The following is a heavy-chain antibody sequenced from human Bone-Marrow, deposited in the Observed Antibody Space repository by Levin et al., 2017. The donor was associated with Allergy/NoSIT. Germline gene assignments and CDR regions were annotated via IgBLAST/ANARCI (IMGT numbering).Heavy chain of an antibody. CDR3: ARGNYGGFDL. J-gene: IGHJ2*01. Sequence: NTSETLSLTCTVSDGSISVYYWYWIRQSPGKGLEWLGYIYKSGTTYYNSALKSRVTMSVDTSTNQFSLNLTSVTAADTAVYYCARGNYGGFDLWGPGTLVTVSS. V-gene: IGHV4-59*01. CDR1: DGSISVYY. D-gene: IGHD4-17*01. CDR2: IYKSGTT.